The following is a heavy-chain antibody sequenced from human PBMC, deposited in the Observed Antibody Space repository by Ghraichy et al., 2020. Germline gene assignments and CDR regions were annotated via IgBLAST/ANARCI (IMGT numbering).Heavy chain of an antibody. CDR1: GGTFSSYA. V-gene: IGHV1-69*13. Sequence: SVKVSCKASGGTFSSYAISWVRQAPGQGLEWMGGIIPIFGTANYAQKFQGRVTITADESTSTAYMELSSLRSEDTAVYYCASPQSPDYYDSSRTMMLSGARAFDIWGQGTMVTVSS. CDR2: IIPIFGTA. J-gene: IGHJ3*02. D-gene: IGHD3-22*01. CDR3: ASPQSPDYYDSSRTMMLSGARAFDI.